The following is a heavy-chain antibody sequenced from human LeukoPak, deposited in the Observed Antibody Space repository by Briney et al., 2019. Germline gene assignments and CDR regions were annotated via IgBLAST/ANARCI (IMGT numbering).Heavy chain of an antibody. V-gene: IGHV3-15*01. Sequence: WGSLRLSCAASGFTFSNAWISWVRQAPGKGLECVGRIKSKTDGGTTDYAAPVKGRFTISRDDSKNTLYLQMNSLKTEDTAVYYCTTDYLSDSSGYYSNFDYWGQGTLVTVSS. CDR1: GFTFSNAW. CDR3: TTDYLSDSSGYYSNFDY. J-gene: IGHJ4*02. CDR2: IKSKTDGGTT. D-gene: IGHD3-22*01.